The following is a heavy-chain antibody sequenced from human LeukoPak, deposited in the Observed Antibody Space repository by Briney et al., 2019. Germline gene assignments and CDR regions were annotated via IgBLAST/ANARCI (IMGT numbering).Heavy chain of an antibody. CDR3: ARGNFWSGYKYFDY. CDR1: GFTFSSYS. D-gene: IGHD3-3*01. CDR2: ISSSSSTI. Sequence: GGSLRLSCAASGFTFSSYSMNWVRQAPGKGLEWVSYISSSSSTIYYADSVKGRFTISRDNAKNSLYLQMNSLRDEDTAVYYCARGNFWSGYKYFDYWGQGTLVTVSS. J-gene: IGHJ4*02. V-gene: IGHV3-48*02.